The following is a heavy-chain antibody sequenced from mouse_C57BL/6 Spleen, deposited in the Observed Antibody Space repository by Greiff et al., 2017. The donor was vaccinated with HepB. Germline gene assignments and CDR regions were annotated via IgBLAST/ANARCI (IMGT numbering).Heavy chain of an antibody. CDR1: GFTFSDYG. CDR3: ASKTLTFYAMDY. CDR2: ISSGSSTI. D-gene: IGHD1-3*01. V-gene: IGHV5-17*01. Sequence: EVQLVESGGGLVKPGGSLKLSCAASGFTFSDYGMHWVRQAPEKGLEWVAYISSGSSTIYYADTVKCRFTISRDNAKNTLFLQMNSLRSEDTAMYYCASKTLTFYAMDYWGQGTSVTVSS. J-gene: IGHJ4*01.